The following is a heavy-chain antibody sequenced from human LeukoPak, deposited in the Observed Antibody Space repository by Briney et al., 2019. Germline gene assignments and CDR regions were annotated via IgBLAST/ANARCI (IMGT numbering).Heavy chain of an antibody. CDR2: IYPGDSDT. Sequence: GESLKISCKGSGYSFTSYWLGWVRQMPGKGLEWMGIIYPGDSDTRHSPSFQAQVTTSADKSISTPYLQWSSLKASDPAMYCCARQYNDFWSSGAFYYFDYWGQGTLVTVSS. CDR3: ARQYNDFWSSGAFYYFDY. V-gene: IGHV5-51*01. D-gene: IGHD3-3*01. J-gene: IGHJ4*02. CDR1: GYSFTSYW.